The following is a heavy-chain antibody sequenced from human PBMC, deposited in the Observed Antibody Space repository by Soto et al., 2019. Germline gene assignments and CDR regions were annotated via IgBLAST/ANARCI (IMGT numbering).Heavy chain of an antibody. V-gene: IGHV4-38-2*01. J-gene: IGHJ5*02. CDR1: GYSISSGYY. Sequence: LSLTCAVSGYSISSGYYWGWIRQPPGKGLEWIGSIYHSGSTYYNPSLKSRVTISVDTSKNQFSLKLSSVTAADTAVYYCARSWSGYDWGWSDPWGQGTLVTVSS. CDR2: IYHSGST. CDR3: ARSWSGYDWGWSDP. D-gene: IGHD3-3*01.